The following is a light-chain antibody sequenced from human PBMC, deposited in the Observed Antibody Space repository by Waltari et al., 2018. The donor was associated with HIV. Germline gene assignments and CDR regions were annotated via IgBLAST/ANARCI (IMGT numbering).Light chain of an antibody. J-gene: IGLJ2*01. CDR1: TGAVTSGHY. CDR3: LLSYSGARPVV. Sequence: QAVVTQEPSLTVSPVGTVTLTCGSSTGAVTSGHYPYLFQQKPGQAPRTLIYDTSNKHSWTPARFSGSLLGGKAALTLSGAQPEDEAEYYCLLSYSGARPVVFGGGTKLTVL. V-gene: IGLV7-46*01. CDR2: DTS.